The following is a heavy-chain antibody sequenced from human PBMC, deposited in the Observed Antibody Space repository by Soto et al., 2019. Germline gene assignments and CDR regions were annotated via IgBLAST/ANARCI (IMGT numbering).Heavy chain of an antibody. J-gene: IGHJ6*02. CDR3: AKDVITMVRGPAYYYYGMDV. CDR2: ISGSGGST. D-gene: IGHD3-10*01. V-gene: IGHV3-23*01. Sequence: GGSLRLSCAASGFTFSSYAMSWVRQAPGKGLEWVSAISGSGGSTYYADSVKGRFTISRDNSKNTLYLQMNSLRAEDTAVYYCAKDVITMVRGPAYYYYGMDVWGQGTTVT. CDR1: GFTFSSYA.